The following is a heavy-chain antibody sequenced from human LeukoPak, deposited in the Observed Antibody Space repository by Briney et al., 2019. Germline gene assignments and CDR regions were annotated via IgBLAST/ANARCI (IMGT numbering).Heavy chain of an antibody. J-gene: IGHJ6*03. CDR2: ISAYNGNT. Sequence: ASVKVSCKASGYTFTSYGISWVRQAPGQGLEWMGWISAYNGNTNYAQKLQGRVTMTTDTSTSTAYMELRSLRSDDTAVYYCARVSLGRYCSSTSCYPRGSYYYYYYMDVWGKGTTVTVSS. V-gene: IGHV1-18*01. CDR1: GYTFTSYG. CDR3: ARVSLGRYCSSTSCYPRGSYYYYYYMDV. D-gene: IGHD2-2*01.